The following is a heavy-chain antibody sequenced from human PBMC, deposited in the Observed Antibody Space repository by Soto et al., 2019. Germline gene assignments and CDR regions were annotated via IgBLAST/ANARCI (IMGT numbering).Heavy chain of an antibody. V-gene: IGHV3-23*01. CDR2: ISGSGGSK. CDR3: ATAANWDDVWSGYSPPMDV. D-gene: IGHD3-3*01. J-gene: IGHJ6*03. CDR1: GFTFSSYA. Sequence: GGSLRLSCAASGFTFSSYAMSWVRQAPGKGLEWVSAISGSGGSKYYADSVKGRFTISRDNSKNTLYLQMNSQRAEDTDVCDFATAANWDDVWSGYSPPMDVWGKGTTVTVSS.